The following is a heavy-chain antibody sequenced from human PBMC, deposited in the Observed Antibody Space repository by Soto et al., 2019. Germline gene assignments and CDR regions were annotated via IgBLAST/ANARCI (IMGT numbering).Heavy chain of an antibody. CDR1: GGSFSGYY. J-gene: IGHJ4*02. D-gene: IGHD1-7*01. Sequence: QVQLQQWGAGLLKPSETLSLTCAVYGGSFSGYYWSWIRQPPGKGLEWIGEINHSGSTNYNPSLKSRVTISVDTSKNQFSLKLSSVTAADTAVYYCARGVTWNYQLGYWGQGTLVTVSS. CDR3: ARGVTWNYQLGY. V-gene: IGHV4-34*01. CDR2: INHSGST.